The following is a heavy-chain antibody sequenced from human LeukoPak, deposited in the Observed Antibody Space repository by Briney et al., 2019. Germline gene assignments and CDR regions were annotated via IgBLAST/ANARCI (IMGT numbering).Heavy chain of an antibody. CDR3: ARRRGYEYFDY. CDR2: IYYSGST. Sequence: SETLSLTCTVSGGSISSYYWSWLRQPPGKGLEWIGYIYYSGSTNYNPSLKSRVTISVDTSKNQFSLKLSSVTAADTAVYYCARRRGYEYFDYWGQGTLVTVSS. J-gene: IGHJ4*02. CDR1: GGSISSYY. V-gene: IGHV4-59*08. D-gene: IGHD6-25*01.